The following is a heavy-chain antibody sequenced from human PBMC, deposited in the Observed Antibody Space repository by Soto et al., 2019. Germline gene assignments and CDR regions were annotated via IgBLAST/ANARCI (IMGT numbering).Heavy chain of an antibody. CDR1: GGTFSSYA. Sequence: SVKVSCKASGGTFSSYAISWVRQAPGQGLEWMGGIIPIFGTANYAQKFQGRVTITADESTSTAYMELSSLRSEDTAVYYCAREVVVVPAAMRYYYYGMDVWGQGTTVTVS. CDR3: AREVVVVPAAMRYYYYGMDV. J-gene: IGHJ6*02. CDR2: IIPIFGTA. D-gene: IGHD2-2*01. V-gene: IGHV1-69*13.